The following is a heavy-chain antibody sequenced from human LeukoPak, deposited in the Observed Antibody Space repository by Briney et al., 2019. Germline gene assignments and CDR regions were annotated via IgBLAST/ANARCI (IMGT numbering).Heavy chain of an antibody. CDR1: GFTFDDYA. D-gene: IGHD6-25*01. Sequence: PGGSLRLSCAASGFTFDDYAMHWVRQAPGKGLEWVSGFSWNSGSIGYADSVKGRFTISRDNAKNSLYLQMNSLRAEDMAFYYCAKGLDSSVTDAFDIWGQGTMVTVSS. J-gene: IGHJ3*02. CDR3: AKGLDSSVTDAFDI. CDR2: FSWNSGSI. V-gene: IGHV3-9*03.